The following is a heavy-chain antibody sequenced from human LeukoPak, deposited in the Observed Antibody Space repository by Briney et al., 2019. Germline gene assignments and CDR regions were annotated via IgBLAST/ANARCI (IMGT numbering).Heavy chain of an antibody. D-gene: IGHD6-19*01. CDR2: ISSSGSTI. V-gene: IGHV3-11*01. J-gene: IGHJ6*03. CDR1: GFTFSDYY. Sequence: GGSLRLSCAASGFTFSDYYMRWIRQAPGKGLEWVSYISSSGSTIYYADSVKGRFTISRDNAKNSLYLQMNSLRAEDTAVYYGAKDVAVAGTIYYYMDVWGKGTTVTISS. CDR3: AKDVAVAGTIYYYMDV.